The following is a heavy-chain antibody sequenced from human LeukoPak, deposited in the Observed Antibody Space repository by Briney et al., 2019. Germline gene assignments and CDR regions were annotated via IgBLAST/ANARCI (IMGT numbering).Heavy chain of an antibody. V-gene: IGHV3-23*01. Sequence: GGSLRLSCAASGFTFSSYAMSWVRQAPGKGLEWVSAISGSGGSAYYADSVKGRFTISRDNSKNTLYLQMNSLRAEDTAVYYCAKVFPRYYYDSSGYPFDYWGQGTLVTVSS. CDR3: AKVFPRYYYDSSGYPFDY. CDR1: GFTFSSYA. J-gene: IGHJ4*02. CDR2: ISGSGGSA. D-gene: IGHD3-22*01.